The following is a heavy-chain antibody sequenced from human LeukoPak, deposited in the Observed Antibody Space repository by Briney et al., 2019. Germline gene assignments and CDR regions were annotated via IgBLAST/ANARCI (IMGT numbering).Heavy chain of an antibody. CDR2: INPNSGGT. J-gene: IGHJ2*01. Sequence: GASVKVSCKASGYPFTGYYMHWVRQAPGQGLEWMGWINPNSGGTNYAQSFQGRVTMTRDTSISTAYMELSRLRSDDTAVYYCARVVASGYYDSSGDYPKYWYFDLWGRGTLVTVSS. CDR1: GYPFTGYY. V-gene: IGHV1-2*02. D-gene: IGHD3-22*01. CDR3: ARVVASGYYDSSGDYPKYWYFDL.